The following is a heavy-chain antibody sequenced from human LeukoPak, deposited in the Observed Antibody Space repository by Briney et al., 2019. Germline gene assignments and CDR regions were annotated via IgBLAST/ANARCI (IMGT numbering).Heavy chain of an antibody. J-gene: IGHJ5*01. CDR3: TRGPYFYYFDS. V-gene: IGHV4-59*11. D-gene: IGHD3-22*01. CDR2: IYYSGYT. Sequence: PSETLSLTCTVSGGSISSHHWSWIRQPPGKGLEWIGNIYYSGYTNYNPSLKSRVTISVDTSNNQFSLKVTSVAAADTAVYYCTRGPYFYYFDSWGQGTLVTVSS. CDR1: GGSISSHH.